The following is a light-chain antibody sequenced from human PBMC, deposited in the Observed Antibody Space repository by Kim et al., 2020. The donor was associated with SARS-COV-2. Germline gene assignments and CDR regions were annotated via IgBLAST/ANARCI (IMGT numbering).Light chain of an antibody. CDR3: QQYSNWPPLT. CDR2: GAS. J-gene: IGKJ4*01. Sequence: SPGERATLSCRASQSVSSRLAWYQQKPGQAPRLLIYGASIRATGIPARFSGSGSGTEFTLTISSLQSEDFAVYYCQQYSNWPPLTFGGGTKVDIK. CDR1: QSVSSR. V-gene: IGKV3-15*01.